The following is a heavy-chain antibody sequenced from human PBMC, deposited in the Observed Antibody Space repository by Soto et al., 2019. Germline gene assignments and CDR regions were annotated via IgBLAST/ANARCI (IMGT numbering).Heavy chain of an antibody. CDR2: ISGSGGYT. CDR3: SRVGGRGGGSFDY. J-gene: IGHJ4*02. V-gene: IGHV3-23*01. D-gene: IGHD3-16*01. CDR1: GFTFSSYA. Sequence: EVQLLESGGGLVQPGGSLRLSCAASGFTFSSYAMSWVRQAPGKGLEWVSAISGSGGYTYYADSVKGRFTISRDHSKTLLDLQMKSLRAEDPGVYYGSRVGGRGGGSFDYWGQGTLVTVSS.